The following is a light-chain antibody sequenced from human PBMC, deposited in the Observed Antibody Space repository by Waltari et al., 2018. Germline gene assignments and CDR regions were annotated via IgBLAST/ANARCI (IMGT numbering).Light chain of an antibody. CDR1: SSDVGGYNY. CDR3: SSYTDISTLV. Sequence: QSALTQPASVSGSPGQSITISCTATSSDVGGYNYASGYQQHPGKAPKLMIYEVSNRPSGVSDRFSRSKSGNTASLTISGLHTEDEADYYCSSYTDISTLVFGGGTNLTVL. J-gene: IGLJ3*02. V-gene: IGLV2-14*01. CDR2: EVS.